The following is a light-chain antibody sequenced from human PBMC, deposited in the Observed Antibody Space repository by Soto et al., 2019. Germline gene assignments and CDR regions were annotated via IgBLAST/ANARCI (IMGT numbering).Light chain of an antibody. Sequence: DIQMTQSPSTLSASVGDRVTITCRASQSLSNRLAWYQQKPGKAPKVLIYDASSLESGVPSRFSGSGSGTDFILTISSLQPDDFATYYCQYYAGVWAFGQGTTVDIK. V-gene: IGKV1-5*01. J-gene: IGKJ1*01. CDR3: QYYAGVWA. CDR2: DAS. CDR1: QSLSNR.